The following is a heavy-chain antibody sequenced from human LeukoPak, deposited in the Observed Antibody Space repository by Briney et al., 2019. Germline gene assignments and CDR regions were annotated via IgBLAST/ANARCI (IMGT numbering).Heavy chain of an antibody. CDR1: GFTFSSYG. CDR2: ISYDGSNK. CDR3: AKALANIAAAAPPPLRFDP. D-gene: IGHD6-13*01. Sequence: GGSLRLSCAASGFTFSSYGMPWVRQAPGRGLEWVAVISYDGSNKYYADSVKGRFTISRDNSKNTLYLQMNSLRAEDTAVYYWAKALANIAAAAPPPLRFDPWGQGTLVTVSS. V-gene: IGHV3-30*18. J-gene: IGHJ5*02.